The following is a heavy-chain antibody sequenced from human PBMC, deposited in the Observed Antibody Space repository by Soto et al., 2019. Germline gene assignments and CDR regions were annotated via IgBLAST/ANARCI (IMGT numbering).Heavy chain of an antibody. CDR3: AKEHCSGGSCYSGDAFDI. V-gene: IGHV3-9*01. CDR1: GFTFDDYA. CDR2: ISWNSGSI. J-gene: IGHJ3*02. Sequence: SLKISCAASGFTFDDYAMHWVRQAPGKGLEWVSGISWNSGSIGYADSVKGRFTISRDNAKNSLYLQMNSLRAEDTAVYYCAKEHCSGGSCYSGDAFDIWGPGTMVTVSS. D-gene: IGHD2-15*01.